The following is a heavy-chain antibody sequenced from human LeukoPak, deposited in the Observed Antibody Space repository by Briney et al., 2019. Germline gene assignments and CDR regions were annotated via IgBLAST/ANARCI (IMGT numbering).Heavy chain of an antibody. CDR3: TRHSSSWFHNWFDP. D-gene: IGHD6-13*01. CDR1: GFTFSGSA. Sequence: GGSLKLSCAASGFTFSGSAMHWVRQASGKGLEWVGRIRSKANSYATAYAASVKGRFTISRDDSKNTAYLQMNSLKAEDTAVYYCTRHSSSWFHNWFDPWGQGTLVTVSS. V-gene: IGHV3-73*01. J-gene: IGHJ5*02. CDR2: IRSKANSYAT.